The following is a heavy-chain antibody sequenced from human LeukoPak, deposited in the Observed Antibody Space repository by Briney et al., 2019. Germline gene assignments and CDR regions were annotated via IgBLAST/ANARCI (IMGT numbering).Heavy chain of an antibody. V-gene: IGHV3-20*04. Sequence: GGSLRLSCAASGFTFDDYGMSWVRQAPGKGLEWVSGINWNGGSTGYADSVKGRFTISRDNAKNSLYLQMNSLRAEGTALYYCARDGANIVVVPAAIFPFYYMDVWGKGTTVTVSS. CDR1: GFTFDDYG. CDR2: INWNGGST. D-gene: IGHD2-2*01. CDR3: ARDGANIVVVPAAIFPFYYMDV. J-gene: IGHJ6*03.